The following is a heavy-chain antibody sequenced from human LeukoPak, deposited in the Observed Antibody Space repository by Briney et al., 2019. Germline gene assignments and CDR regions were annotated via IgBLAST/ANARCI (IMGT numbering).Heavy chain of an antibody. CDR2: IIPIFGTA. CDR3: AREGRLDYYFDY. D-gene: IGHD3-10*01. J-gene: IGHJ4*02. Sequence: SVKVSCKASGGTFSSYAISGVRQAPGQGLEWMGGIIPIFGTANYAQKFQGRVTITAEESTSTAHIELSSLRSEDTAVYYCAREGRLDYYFDYWAQGPLVPVSS. CDR1: GGTFSSYA. V-gene: IGHV1-69*13.